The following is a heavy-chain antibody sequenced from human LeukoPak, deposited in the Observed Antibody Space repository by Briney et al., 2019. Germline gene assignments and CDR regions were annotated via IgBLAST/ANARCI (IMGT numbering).Heavy chain of an antibody. CDR2: INHSGST. V-gene: IGHV4-34*01. CDR3: ARDGLRRRIMTTFGGGGQFDY. J-gene: IGHJ4*02. D-gene: IGHD3-16*01. Sequence: PSETLSLTCAVYGGSFSGYYWTLIRQPPGKGLEWIGEINHSGSTNYNPSLKRRVDISIDTSKNQFSLKLRSVTAADTAVYYCARDGLRRRIMTTFGGGGQFDYWGQGTLVTVSS. CDR1: GGSFSGYY.